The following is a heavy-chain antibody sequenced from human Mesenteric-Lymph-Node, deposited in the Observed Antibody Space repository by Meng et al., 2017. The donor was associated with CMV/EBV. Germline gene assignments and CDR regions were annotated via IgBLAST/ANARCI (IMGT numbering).Heavy chain of an antibody. Sequence: SLKISCAASGFIFNDYAMHWVRQAPGKGLEWVSGISWNSGSVDYVDSVRGRFTISRDNGKNSLYLEMNSLRPEDTAFYYCARDIMRACISSNSHMTGSFDIWGQGTMVTVSS. CDR2: ISWNSGSV. CDR3: ARDIMRACISSNSHMTGSFDI. D-gene: IGHD2-2*01. CDR1: GFIFNDYA. J-gene: IGHJ3*02. V-gene: IGHV3-9*01.